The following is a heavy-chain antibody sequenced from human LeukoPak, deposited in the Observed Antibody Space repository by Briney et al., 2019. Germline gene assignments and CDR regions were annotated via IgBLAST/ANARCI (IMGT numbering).Heavy chain of an antibody. CDR3: ARGEGSGSYMSYFDY. Sequence: PSETLSLTCAVYGGTFGGYYWSWIRQPPGRGLEWIGEINHSGNTNYNPSLRSRVTISEDTSKNQFSLKLSSVTAADTAVYFCARGEGSGSYMSYFDYWGRGTPVTVPS. V-gene: IGHV4-34*01. CDR2: INHSGNT. D-gene: IGHD3-10*01. CDR1: GGTFGGYY. J-gene: IGHJ4*02.